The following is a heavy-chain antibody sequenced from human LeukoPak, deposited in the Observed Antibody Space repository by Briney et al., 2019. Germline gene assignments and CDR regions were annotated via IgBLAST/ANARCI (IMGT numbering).Heavy chain of an antibody. D-gene: IGHD3-10*01. CDR1: GGSISSFY. J-gene: IGHJ6*02. Sequence: SSETLSLTCTVSGGSISSFYWNWIRQPPGEGLEWIGYIYYRGSTNYNPSLKSRVTISVDTSQNQFSLNLSSVTAADTAVYYCARLSVTMVRGVPKYYCGMDVWGQGTTVTVSS. V-gene: IGHV4-59*08. CDR2: IYYRGST. CDR3: ARLSVTMVRGVPKYYCGMDV.